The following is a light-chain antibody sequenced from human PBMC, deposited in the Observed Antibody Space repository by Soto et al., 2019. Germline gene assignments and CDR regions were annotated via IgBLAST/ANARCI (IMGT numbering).Light chain of an antibody. CDR1: QSVSSN. Sequence: EIVMTQSPATLSVSPGERATLSCRASQSVSSNLAWYQQKPGQAPRLLIYGASTRATGIPAWFSGSGSGTEFTLTISSLQSEDFAVYYCQQYNNWRGTFGQGTKVEIK. J-gene: IGKJ1*01. V-gene: IGKV3-15*01. CDR3: QQYNNWRGT. CDR2: GAS.